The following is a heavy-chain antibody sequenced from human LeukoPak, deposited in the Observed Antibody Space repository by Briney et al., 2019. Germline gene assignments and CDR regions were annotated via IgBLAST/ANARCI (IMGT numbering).Heavy chain of an antibody. Sequence: ASVKVSCKASGGTFSSYAISWVRQAPGQGLEWMGGIIPIFGTANYAQKFQGRVTMTRNTSISTAYMELSSLRSEDTAVYYCARGPYDSSGYFDYWGQGTLVTVSS. CDR1: GGTFSSYA. V-gene: IGHV1-69*05. D-gene: IGHD3-22*01. CDR3: ARGPYDSSGYFDY. J-gene: IGHJ4*02. CDR2: IIPIFGTA.